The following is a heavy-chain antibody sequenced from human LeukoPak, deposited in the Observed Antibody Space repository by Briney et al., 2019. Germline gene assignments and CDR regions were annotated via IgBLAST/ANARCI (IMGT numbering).Heavy chain of an antibody. J-gene: IGHJ4*02. Sequence: PGGSLRLSCAASGFTLATYSMNWVRQAPGKGLEWVSSISSSSAYIYYADSVKGRFTISRDNAKNSLYLQMNSLRAEDTAVYYCAGSGSYPAPQFDYWGQGTLVTVSS. CDR2: ISSSSAYI. V-gene: IGHV3-21*01. D-gene: IGHD3-10*01. CDR3: AGSGSYPAPQFDY. CDR1: GFTLATYS.